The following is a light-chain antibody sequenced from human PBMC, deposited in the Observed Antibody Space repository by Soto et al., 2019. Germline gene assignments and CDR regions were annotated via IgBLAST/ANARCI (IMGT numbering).Light chain of an antibody. V-gene: IGLV2-14*01. CDR3: AAWDDSLNGVV. J-gene: IGLJ2*01. CDR1: TNDVGDYNY. Sequence: QSALTQPASVSGSPGQSITISCTGTTNDVGDYNYVAWYQQHSGKVPRLMIYEVSNRPPGVSYRFSGSKSGSTASLTISGLQAEDEADYYCAAWDDSLNGVVFGGGTKLTVL. CDR2: EVS.